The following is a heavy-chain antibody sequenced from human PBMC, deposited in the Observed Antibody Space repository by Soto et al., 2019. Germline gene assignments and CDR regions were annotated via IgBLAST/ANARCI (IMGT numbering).Heavy chain of an antibody. D-gene: IGHD3-22*01. CDR3: ARWEDYYDSSGYYRHFDY. J-gene: IGHJ4*02. Sequence: QVQLVESGGGVVQPGRSLRLSCAASGFTFSSYAMHWVRQAPGKGLEWVAVISYDGSNKYYADSVKGRFTISRGNSKNTLYLQMNSLRAEDTAVYYCARWEDYYDSSGYYRHFDYWGQGTLVTVSS. CDR1: GFTFSSYA. CDR2: ISYDGSNK. V-gene: IGHV3-30-3*01.